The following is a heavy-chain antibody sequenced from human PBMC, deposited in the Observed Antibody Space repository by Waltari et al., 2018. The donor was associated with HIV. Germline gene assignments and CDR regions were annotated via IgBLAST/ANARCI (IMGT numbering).Heavy chain of an antibody. CDR1: GGTFSRYA. V-gene: IGHV1-69*12. D-gene: IGHD3-22*01. J-gene: IGHJ3*02. CDR3: ARELKQLSPQDYDSPPRGFDI. CDR2: IIPIFDTS. Sequence: QVQLVQSGAEVKKPGSSVKVSCKATGGTFSRYAISWMRQPPGQGLEWMGGIIPIFDTSNYAQKFQGRGTITADESTSTAYMELSSLRSDDTAVYYCARELKQLSPQDYDSPPRGFDIWGQGTMVTVSS.